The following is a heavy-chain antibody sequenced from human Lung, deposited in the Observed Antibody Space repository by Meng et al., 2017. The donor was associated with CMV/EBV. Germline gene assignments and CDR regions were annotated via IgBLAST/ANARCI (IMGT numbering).Heavy chain of an antibody. CDR2: IYYTGST. Sequence: SCAVSGGSISGYYWSWIRQPPGKGLEWIWYIYYTGSTNYNPSLKSRVTISLDTSKNQFSLKLRSVTAADTAVYYCARATGGNGLVAYYYYGLDVXGQGXTVTVSS. V-gene: IGHV4-59*01. J-gene: IGHJ6*02. D-gene: IGHD5-12*01. CDR1: GGSISGYY. CDR3: ARATGGNGLVAYYYYGLDV.